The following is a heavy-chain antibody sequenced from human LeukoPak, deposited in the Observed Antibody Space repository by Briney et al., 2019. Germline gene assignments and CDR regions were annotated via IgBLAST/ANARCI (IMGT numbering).Heavy chain of an antibody. Sequence: QTGGSLRLSCAASGFTFSSYWMSWVRQAPGKGLEWVANIKQDGSEKYYVDSVKGRFTISRDNAKNSLYLQMNSLRAEDTAVYYCARAVILEGGIAVAGTWFDYWGQGTLVTVSS. V-gene: IGHV3-7*01. D-gene: IGHD6-19*01. CDR3: ARAVILEGGIAVAGTWFDY. CDR2: IKQDGSEK. CDR1: GFTFSSYW. J-gene: IGHJ4*02.